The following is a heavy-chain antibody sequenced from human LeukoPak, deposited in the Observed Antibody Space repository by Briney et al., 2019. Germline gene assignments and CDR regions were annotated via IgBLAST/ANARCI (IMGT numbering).Heavy chain of an antibody. CDR2: ISWNSGSI. J-gene: IGHJ3*02. CDR1: GFTFDDYA. Sequence: GRSLRLSCAASGFTFDDYAMHWVRQAPGKGLEWVSGISWNSGSIGYADSVKGRFTISRDNAKNSLYQQMNSLRAEDMALYYCAKAQDYSNYVGAFDIWGQGTMVTVSS. V-gene: IGHV3-9*03. CDR3: AKAQDYSNYVGAFDI. D-gene: IGHD4-11*01.